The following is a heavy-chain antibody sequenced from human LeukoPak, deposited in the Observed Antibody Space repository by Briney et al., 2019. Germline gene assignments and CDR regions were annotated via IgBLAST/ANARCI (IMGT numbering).Heavy chain of an antibody. CDR2: IYYSGST. CDR3: AITIRGVSPWFDY. Sequence: SQTLSLTCTVSGGSISSGGYYWSWIRQHPGKGLEWIGYIYYSGSTYYNPSLKSRVTISGDKSKNQFSLKLSSVTAADTAVYYCAITIRGVSPWFDYWGQGTLVTVSS. J-gene: IGHJ4*02. V-gene: IGHV4-31*03. CDR1: GGSISSGGYY. D-gene: IGHD3-10*01.